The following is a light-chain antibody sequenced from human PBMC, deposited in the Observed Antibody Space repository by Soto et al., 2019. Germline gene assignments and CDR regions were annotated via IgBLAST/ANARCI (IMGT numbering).Light chain of an antibody. J-gene: IGKJ1*01. CDR3: QQYNSYGT. CDR1: QSISSW. CDR2: DAS. V-gene: IGKV1-5*01. Sequence: GDRVTITCRASQSISSWLAWYQQKPGKAPKLLIYDASSLESGVPSRFSGSGSGTEFTLTISSLQPDDFATSSCQQYNSYGTFAQGTKVEV.